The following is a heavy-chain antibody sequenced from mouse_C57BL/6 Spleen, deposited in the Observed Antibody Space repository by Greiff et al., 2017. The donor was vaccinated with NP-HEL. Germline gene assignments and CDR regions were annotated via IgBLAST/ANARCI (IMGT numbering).Heavy chain of an antibody. CDR2: IFPGSGST. Sequence: VKLVESGPELVRPGASVKISCKAPGYTFTSHWMQWVRQRPGQGLEWIGEIFPGSGSTYYNEKFKGKATLTVDTSSSTAYMQLSSLTSEDSAVYFCARSPPLYYGYGIDYAMDYWGQGTSVTVSS. CDR3: ARSPPLYYGYGIDYAMDY. CDR1: GYTFTSHW. J-gene: IGHJ4*01. V-gene: IGHV1-56*01. D-gene: IGHD2-2*01.